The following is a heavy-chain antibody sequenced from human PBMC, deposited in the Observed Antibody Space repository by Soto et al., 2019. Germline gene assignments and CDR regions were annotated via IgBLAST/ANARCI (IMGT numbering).Heavy chain of an antibody. V-gene: IGHV3-21*01. D-gene: IGHD2-2*01. CDR2: ISSSSSYI. Sequence: EVQLVESGGGLVKPGGSLRLSCAASAFTFSSYSMNWVRQAPGKGLEWVSSISSSSSYIYYADSVKGRFTISRDNAKNSLYLQMNSLRAEDTAVYYCARGSSSVGYYYGMDVWGQGTTVTVSS. CDR1: AFTFSSYS. CDR3: ARGSSSVGYYYGMDV. J-gene: IGHJ6*02.